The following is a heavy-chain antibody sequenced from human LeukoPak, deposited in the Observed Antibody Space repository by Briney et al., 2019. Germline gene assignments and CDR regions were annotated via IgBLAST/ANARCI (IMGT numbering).Heavy chain of an antibody. CDR2: ISSGSSTM. V-gene: IGHV3-48*03. Sequence: GGSLRLSCAASGFSFSSYEMNWVRQAPGKRLEWVSYISSGSSTMYYADSVKGRFTIPRDNARKSLYLQMNSLRAEDTALYYCARDRFSDSGIYDYWGQGTLVTVSS. CDR3: ARDRFSDSGIYDY. J-gene: IGHJ4*02. CDR1: GFSFSSYE. D-gene: IGHD3-10*01.